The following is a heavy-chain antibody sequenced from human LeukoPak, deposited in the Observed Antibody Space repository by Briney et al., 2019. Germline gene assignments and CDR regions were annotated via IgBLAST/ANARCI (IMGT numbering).Heavy chain of an antibody. CDR3: ARDHSSSIDC. V-gene: IGHV3-21*01. CDR1: GFTFSSYS. CDR2: ISSSSSYI. D-gene: IGHD6-13*01. J-gene: IGHJ4*02. Sequence: PEGSLRLSCAASGFTFSSYSMNWVRQAAGKGLEWVSSISSSSSYIYYADSVKCRFTISRDNAKSSLYLQMNSLRAEDTAVYYCARDHSSSIDCWGQGTLVTVSS.